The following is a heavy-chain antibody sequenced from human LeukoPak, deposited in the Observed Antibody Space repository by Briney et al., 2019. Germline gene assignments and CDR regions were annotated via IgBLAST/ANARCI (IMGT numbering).Heavy chain of an antibody. J-gene: IGHJ5*02. CDR2: INPNSGGT. D-gene: IGHD1-1*01. V-gene: IGHV1-2*02. CDR1: GYTFTGYF. CDR3: ARDLLDDWFDP. Sequence: ASVKVSCKASGYTFTGYFIHWVRQAPGQGLEWMGCINPNSGGTKYEQKFQGRVTMTRDTSIRTVYMELSNLRSDDTAVYYCARDLLDDWFDPWGQGTLVTVSS.